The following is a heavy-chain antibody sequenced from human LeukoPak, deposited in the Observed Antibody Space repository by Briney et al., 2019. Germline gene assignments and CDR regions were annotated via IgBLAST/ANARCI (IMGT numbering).Heavy chain of an antibody. V-gene: IGHV3-30*18. CDR2: ISYDGSNK. CDR1: GFTFSTYG. D-gene: IGHD3-22*01. J-gene: IGHJ3*02. CDR3: AKERLIVVALPDAFDI. Sequence: GGSLRLSCAASGFTFSTYGMHWVRQAPGKGLEWVAVISYDGSNKYYADSVKGRFTISRDNSKNTLYLQMNSLRAEDTAVYYCAKERLIVVALPDAFDIWGQGTMVTVSS.